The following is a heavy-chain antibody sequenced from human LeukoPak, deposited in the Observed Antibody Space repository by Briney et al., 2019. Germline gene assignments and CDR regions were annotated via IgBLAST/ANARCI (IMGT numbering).Heavy chain of an antibody. Sequence: GGSLRLSCAVSGFTFSAHYMDWVRQAPGKGLEWVGRSRNRAKSYTTDYAASVKGRFTISRDDSKSTLYLQMNSLETEDTAVYYCSRDATGDHWGQGTLVSVSS. CDR1: GFTFSAHY. CDR3: SRDATGDH. J-gene: IGHJ4*02. CDR2: SRNRAKSYTT. V-gene: IGHV3-72*01.